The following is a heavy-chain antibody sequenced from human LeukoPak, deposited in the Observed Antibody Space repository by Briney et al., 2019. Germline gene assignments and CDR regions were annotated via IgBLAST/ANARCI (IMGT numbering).Heavy chain of an antibody. D-gene: IGHD3-22*01. CDR1: GFTFSSYA. CDR3: ARVRYYDSSGYYQNLYYYYGLDV. J-gene: IGHJ6*02. Sequence: PGGSLRLSCAASGFTFSSYAMSWVRQAPGKGLEWVSVIYTGGDTYYADSVKGRFTISRDNSKNTLYLQMNSLRAEDTAVYYCARVRYYDSSGYYQNLYYYYGLDVWGQGTTVTVSS. CDR2: IYTGGDT. V-gene: IGHV3-66*01.